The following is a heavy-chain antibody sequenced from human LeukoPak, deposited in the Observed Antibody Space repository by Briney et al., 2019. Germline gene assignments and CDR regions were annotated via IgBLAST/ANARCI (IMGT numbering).Heavy chain of an antibody. J-gene: IGHJ4*02. CDR2: LSGSGGST. Sequence: PGGCLRLSCAASGFTFSSCAMSWVRPAPGKGLEWVSALSGSGGSTYYAGSVKGRFTISRDNSKNTLFLQKNSLRAEDTAVYYCAKGTYSSSPRDYWGQGTLVTVSS. CDR1: GFTFSSCA. D-gene: IGHD6-6*01. V-gene: IGHV3-23*01. CDR3: AKGTYSSSPRDY.